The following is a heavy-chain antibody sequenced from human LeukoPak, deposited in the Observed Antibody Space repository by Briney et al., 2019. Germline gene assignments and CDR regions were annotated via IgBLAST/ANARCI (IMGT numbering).Heavy chain of an antibody. V-gene: IGHV1-69*05. CDR2: IIPMFGTA. CDR3: ARRLSDSSGYWTFGY. D-gene: IGHD3-22*01. J-gene: IGHJ4*02. CDR1: GGTFSSYA. Sequence: SVKVSCKASGGTFSSYAISWVRQAPGQGLEWMGGIIPMFGTANYAQRFQGRLTITTDESTSTAYMELSSLRSEDTAVYYCARRLSDSSGYWTFGYWGQGTLVTVSS.